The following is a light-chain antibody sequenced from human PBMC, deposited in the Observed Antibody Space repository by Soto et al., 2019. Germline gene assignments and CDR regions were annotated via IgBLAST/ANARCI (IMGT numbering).Light chain of an antibody. J-gene: IGKJ4*01. CDR3: QQRSNWRVP. CDR2: GAS. CDR1: QSVSSSY. V-gene: IGKV3D-20*02. Sequence: EIVLTQSPGTLSLSPGERATLSCRASQSVSSSYLAWYQQKPGQAPRLLIYGASSRATGIPDRFRGSGSGTDFTLTISRLEPEDIAVYYCQQRSNWRVPFGGGTKVDIK.